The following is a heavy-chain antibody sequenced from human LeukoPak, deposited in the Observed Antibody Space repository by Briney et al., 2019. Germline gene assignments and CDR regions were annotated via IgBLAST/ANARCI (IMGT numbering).Heavy chain of an antibody. CDR2: IYYSGST. CDR3: ARGRGGDFTNAFDI. D-gene: IGHD2-21*02. V-gene: IGHV4-31*03. CDR1: GGSISSGGYY. Sequence: KTSETLSLTCTVSGGSISSGGYYWSWIRQHPGKGLEWIGYIYYSGSTYYNPSLKSRVTISVDTSKNQFSLKLSSVTAADTAVYYCARGRGGDFTNAFDIWGQGTMVTVSS. J-gene: IGHJ3*02.